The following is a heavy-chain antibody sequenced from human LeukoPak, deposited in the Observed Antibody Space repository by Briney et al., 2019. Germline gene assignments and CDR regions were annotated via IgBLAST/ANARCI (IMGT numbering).Heavy chain of an antibody. Sequence: ASVKVSCKASGYTFTSYGISWVRQAPGQGLEWMGWISAYNGNTNYAQKLQGRVTMTTDTSTSTAYMELRSLRSDDTAVYYCARPDYSGSYQNWFDPWGQGTLVTVSS. CDR3: ARPDYSGSYQNWFDP. J-gene: IGHJ5*02. CDR1: GYTFTSYG. V-gene: IGHV1-18*01. D-gene: IGHD1-26*01. CDR2: ISAYNGNT.